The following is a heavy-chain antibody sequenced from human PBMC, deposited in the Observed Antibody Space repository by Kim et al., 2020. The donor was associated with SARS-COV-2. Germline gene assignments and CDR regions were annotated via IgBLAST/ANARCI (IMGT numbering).Heavy chain of an antibody. Sequence: GGSLRLSCATSGFTFSSYAMRWVRQAPGKGLEWVAFISGTGSSKYYAESVKGRFTISRGNSRNRLYLQMSSLRIDDTAVYFCAREPRCSGSYVGRMDVWGQEPTVTVPS. J-gene: IGHJ6*02. CDR2: ISGTGSSK. D-gene: IGHD1-26*01. CDR3: AREPRCSGSYVGRMDV. V-gene: IGHV3-23*01. CDR1: GFTFSSYA.